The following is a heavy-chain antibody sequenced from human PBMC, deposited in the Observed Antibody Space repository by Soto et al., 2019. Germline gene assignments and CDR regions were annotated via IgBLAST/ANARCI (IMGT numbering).Heavy chain of an antibody. CDR3: AREADIVVVPAAYGMDV. CDR1: GFTFSSYS. J-gene: IGHJ6*02. V-gene: IGHV3-21*01. CDR2: ISRSSSYI. Sequence: GGTLRLPCAASGFTFSSYSMNWVRQAPGKGREWVSSISRSSSYIYYADSVKGRFTISRDNAKNSLYLQMNSLRAEDTAVYYCAREADIVVVPAAYGMDVWGQGTTVTVSS. D-gene: IGHD2-2*01.